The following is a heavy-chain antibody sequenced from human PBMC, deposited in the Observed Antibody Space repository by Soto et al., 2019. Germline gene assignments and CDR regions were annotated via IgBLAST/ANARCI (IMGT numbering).Heavy chain of an antibody. Sequence: SVKVSCKASGGTFSSYAISWVRQAPGQGXEWMGGIIPIFGTANYAQKFQGRVTITADESTSTAYMELSSLRSEDTAVYYCARGVIVVVPAATPYYYYYGMDVWGQGTTVTVSS. J-gene: IGHJ6*02. V-gene: IGHV1-69*13. D-gene: IGHD2-2*01. CDR1: GGTFSSYA. CDR2: IIPIFGTA. CDR3: ARGVIVVVPAATPYYYYYGMDV.